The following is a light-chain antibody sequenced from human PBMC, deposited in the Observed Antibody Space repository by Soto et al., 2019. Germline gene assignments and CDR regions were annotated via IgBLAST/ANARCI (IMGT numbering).Light chain of an antibody. J-gene: IGKJ3*01. CDR3: PQYYSTPLT. CDR1: QSVLYSSNNKNY. Sequence: DIVMTQSPDSLAVSLGERATINCKSSQSVLYSSNNKNYLAWYQQKPGQPPKLLIYWASTPESGVPDRFSGSGSGTDFTLTISSLHAEDVAVYYSPQYYSTPLTFGPGTKVDI. V-gene: IGKV4-1*01. CDR2: WAS.